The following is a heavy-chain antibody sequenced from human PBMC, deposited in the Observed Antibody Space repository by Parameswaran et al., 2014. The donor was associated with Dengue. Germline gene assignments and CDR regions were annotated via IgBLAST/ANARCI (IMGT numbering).Heavy chain of an antibody. CDR1: GGSVQWLL. J-gene: IGHJ4*02. CDR3: ASKGGYSSGWYEGGLTG. CDR2: INHSGST. Sequence: SQTLSLTCAVYGGSVQWLLLELDPPAPRKGLEWIGEINHSGSTNYNPSLKSRVTISVDTSKNQFSLKLSSVTAADTAVYYCASKGGYSSGWYEGGLTGWGQGTLVTVSS. V-gene: IGHV4-34*01. D-gene: IGHD6-19*01.